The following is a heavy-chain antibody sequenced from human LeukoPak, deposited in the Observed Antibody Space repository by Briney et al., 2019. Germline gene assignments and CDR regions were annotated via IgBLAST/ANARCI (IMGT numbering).Heavy chain of an antibody. CDR1: GLTVSGTY. CDR3: ARCTASCYANAFDV. V-gene: IGHV3-53*01. D-gene: IGHD2-2*01. CDR2: INGGGDAT. Sequence: HPGGSLRLSCAASGLTVSGTYMSWVRQAPGKGLEWVSAINGGGDATEYADSVKGRFTISRDNSKNTLYLQMNSLRPEDTAVYYCARCTASCYANAFDVWGQGTLLTVSS. J-gene: IGHJ3*01.